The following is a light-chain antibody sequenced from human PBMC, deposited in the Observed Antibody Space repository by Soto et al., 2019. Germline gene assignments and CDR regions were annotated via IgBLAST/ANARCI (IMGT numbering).Light chain of an antibody. J-gene: IGKJ2*01. Sequence: DIHLTQSPSFLSASVGDRVTITCLPSQAVTNNMAWYQQKPGKAPRLLIYDASSLLSGVPSRFSGSGSGTDFTLTIASLQPEDFSTYYCQQSDSTPYTFGQGTKVDI. CDR2: DAS. CDR1: QAVTNN. CDR3: QQSDSTPYT. V-gene: IGKV1-39*01.